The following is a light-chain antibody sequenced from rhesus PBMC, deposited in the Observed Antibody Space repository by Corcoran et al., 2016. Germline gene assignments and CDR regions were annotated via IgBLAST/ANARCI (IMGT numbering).Light chain of an antibody. CDR3: QQHNSYPLT. J-gene: IGKJ4*01. CDR2: AAS. CDR1: QGISTW. V-gene: IGKV1-33*02. Sequence: DIQMTQSPSSLSASVGDRVTITCQASQGISTWLAWYQQKPGKAPKLLIYAASSLQRGVPPRFSGIGSGTDFTLTNSSLQPEEFATYYWQQHNSYPLTCGGGTKVEIK.